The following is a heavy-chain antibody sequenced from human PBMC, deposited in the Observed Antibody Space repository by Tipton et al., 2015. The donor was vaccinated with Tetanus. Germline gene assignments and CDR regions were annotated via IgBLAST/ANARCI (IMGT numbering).Heavy chain of an antibody. CDR2: ISGSGGSP. Sequence: SLRLSCEGFGFTFSHYWMSWVRQAPGQGLEWVADISGSGGSPNYAASVKGRFSISKDSSKNILYLQMNSLRAEDTAVYYCVRVLKGAKCSRSSCYGYGMDVWGQGTTVTVSS. CDR3: VRVLKGAKCSRSSCYGYGMDV. J-gene: IGHJ6*02. D-gene: IGHD2-2*01. V-gene: IGHV3-23*01. CDR1: GFTFSHYW.